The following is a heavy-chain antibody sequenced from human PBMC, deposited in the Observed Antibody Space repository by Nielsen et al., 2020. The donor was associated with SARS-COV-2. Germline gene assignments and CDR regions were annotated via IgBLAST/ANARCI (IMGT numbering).Heavy chain of an antibody. CDR1: GYSFTSYW. CDR2: IYPGDSDA. J-gene: IGHJ4*02. V-gene: IGHV5-51*01. D-gene: IGHD6-19*01. CDR3: ARHGSSGWDEGDY. Sequence: KVSCKGSGYSFTSYWIGWVRQMPGKGLEWMGIIYPGDSDARYSPSFQGQVTISADKSISTAYLQWSSLKASDTAMYYCARHGSSGWDEGDYWGQGTLVTVSS.